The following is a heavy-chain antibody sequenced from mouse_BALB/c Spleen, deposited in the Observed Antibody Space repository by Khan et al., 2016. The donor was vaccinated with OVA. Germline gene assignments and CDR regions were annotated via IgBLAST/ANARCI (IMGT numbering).Heavy chain of an antibody. D-gene: IGHD1-1*02. CDR3: SKQPNYYYYIMDY. Sequence: QMQLEESGPALVAPSQSLSITYTISGFSLTNYGVHWVRQPPGKGLEWLVVIWSDGSTTYNSALKSRLSISKDNSKSQVFLKMNSLQTDDTAMYYCSKQPNYYYYIMDYWGQGTSVTVSS. CDR2: IWSDGST. J-gene: IGHJ4*01. CDR1: GFSLTNYG. V-gene: IGHV2-6-1*01.